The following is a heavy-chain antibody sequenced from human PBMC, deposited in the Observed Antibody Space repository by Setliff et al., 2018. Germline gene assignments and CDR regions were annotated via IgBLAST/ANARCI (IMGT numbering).Heavy chain of an antibody. J-gene: IGHJ4*02. V-gene: IGHV1-18*01. CDR1: GYTFTTYA. CDR2: ISGSTDNT. D-gene: IGHD1-26*01. CDR3: ARDSHQWDPLYFDS. Sequence: ASVKVSCKASGYTFTTYAMGWMRQIPGQGLEWMGWISGSTDNTNYAQKFRGRVTLTKDTSTNTKYMELRSLGSDDTAVYYCARDSHQWDPLYFDSWGQGTLVTVSS.